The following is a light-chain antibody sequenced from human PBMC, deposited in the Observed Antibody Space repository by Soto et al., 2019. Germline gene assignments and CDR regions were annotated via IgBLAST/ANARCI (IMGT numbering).Light chain of an antibody. V-gene: IGLV3-21*02. CDR3: QVWDTTSDQLYV. CDR2: DDS. J-gene: IGLJ1*01. CDR1: NIGSKT. Sequence: SYELTQPPPVSVAPGQTARITCGGHNIGSKTVHWYQQMPGQAPVLVIYDDSDRPSGIPERFSGSNSGNTATLTISRVGAGDEAVYYCQVWDTTSDQLYVFGTGTKVTVL.